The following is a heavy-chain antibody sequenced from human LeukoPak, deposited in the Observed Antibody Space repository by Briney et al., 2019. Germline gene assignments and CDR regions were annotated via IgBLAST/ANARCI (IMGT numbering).Heavy chain of an antibody. J-gene: IGHJ4*02. D-gene: IGHD3-22*01. Sequence: GGSLTLSCAASGCTFSNYAMFWVRQAPRTGLEWVSSISASGIRTNYEDSAKGRLTISRDNSKNTLYLQMNSLSAEDRAIFCCAKRNSSGFFYFDYWGQGTLVSVSS. CDR1: GCTFSNYA. V-gene: IGHV3-23*01. CDR3: AKRNSSGFFYFDY. CDR2: ISASGIRT.